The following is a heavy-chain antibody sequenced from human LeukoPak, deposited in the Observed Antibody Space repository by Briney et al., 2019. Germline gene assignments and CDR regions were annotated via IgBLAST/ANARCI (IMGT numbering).Heavy chain of an antibody. Sequence: PSETLSLTCTVSGGSISSYYWSWIRQPAGKGLEWIGRIYTSGSTNYNPSLESRVTISVDTSKNQFSLKVTSVTAADTAVYYCAREGGYASPFDHWGQGTLVTVSS. CDR2: IYTSGST. D-gene: IGHD5-12*01. CDR3: AREGGYASPFDH. J-gene: IGHJ4*02. CDR1: GGSISSYY. V-gene: IGHV4-4*07.